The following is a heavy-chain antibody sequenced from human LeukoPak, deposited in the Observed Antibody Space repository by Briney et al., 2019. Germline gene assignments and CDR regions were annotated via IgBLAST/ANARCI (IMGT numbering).Heavy chain of an antibody. Sequence: SETLSLTCTVSGGSISSSSYYWSWIRQPPGKGLEYIGDIYYRGSTNYNPSLKSRVTMSLEMSKNQFSLKLSSVTAADTAVYYCARHIAARLASGYYYYMDVWGKGTTVTVSS. V-gene: IGHV4-61*01. D-gene: IGHD6-6*01. CDR2: IYYRGST. CDR1: GGSISSSSYY. J-gene: IGHJ6*03. CDR3: ARHIAARLASGYYYYMDV.